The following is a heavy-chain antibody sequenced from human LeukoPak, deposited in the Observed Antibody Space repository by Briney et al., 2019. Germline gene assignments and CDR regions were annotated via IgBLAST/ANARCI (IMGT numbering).Heavy chain of an antibody. CDR3: ARDLQYSSSWYAVTTFDY. J-gene: IGHJ4*02. D-gene: IGHD6-13*01. CDR1: GGSISSYY. Sequence: PSETLSLTCTVSGGSISSYYWSWIRQPAGKGLEWIGRIYTSGSTNYNPSLKSRVTMSVDTSKNQFSLKLSSVTAADTAVYYCARDLQYSSSWYAVTTFDYWGQGTLVTVSS. CDR2: IYTSGST. V-gene: IGHV4-4*07.